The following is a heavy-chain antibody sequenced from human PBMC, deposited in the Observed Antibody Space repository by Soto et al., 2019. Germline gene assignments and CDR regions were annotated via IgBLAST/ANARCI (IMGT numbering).Heavy chain of an antibody. CDR2: IYYSGST. CDR3: ARGTIAVAGFGPQAAVGVLFY. D-gene: IGHD6-19*01. V-gene: IGHV4-30-4*01. J-gene: IGHJ4*02. CDR1: GGSISSGDYY. Sequence: SETLSLTCTVSGGSISSGDYYWSWIRQPPGKGLEWIGYIYYSGSTYYNPSLKSRVTISVDTSKNQFSLKLSSVTAADTAVYYCARGTIAVAGFGPQAAVGVLFYWGQGTLVTVSS.